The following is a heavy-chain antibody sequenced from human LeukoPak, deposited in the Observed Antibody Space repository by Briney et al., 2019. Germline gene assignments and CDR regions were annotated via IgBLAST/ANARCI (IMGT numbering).Heavy chain of an antibody. CDR3: ARDLADAFDI. V-gene: IGHV3-74*01. CDR1: GFAVSGNS. Sequence: GGSLRLSCAASGFAVSGNSMSWVRQAPGKGLVWVSRIHSDGSSTSYADSVKGRFTISRDNAKNTLYLQMNSLRAEDTAVYYCARDLADAFDIWGQGTMVTVSS. CDR2: IHSDGSST. J-gene: IGHJ3*02.